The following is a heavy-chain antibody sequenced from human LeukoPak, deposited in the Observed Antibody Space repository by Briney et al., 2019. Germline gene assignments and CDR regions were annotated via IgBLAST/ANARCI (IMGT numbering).Heavy chain of an antibody. J-gene: IGHJ4*02. V-gene: IGHV3-23*01. CDR1: GFTFSSYA. D-gene: IGHD3-16*02. CDR3: AKDRLGELSPQFDY. CDR2: IRGSGGST. Sequence: GGSLRLSCAASGFTFSSYAMSWVRQAPGKGLEWVSAIRGSGGSTYYADSVKGRFTISRDNSKNTLYLQMNSLRAEDTAVYYCAKDRLGELSPQFDYWGQGTLVTVSS.